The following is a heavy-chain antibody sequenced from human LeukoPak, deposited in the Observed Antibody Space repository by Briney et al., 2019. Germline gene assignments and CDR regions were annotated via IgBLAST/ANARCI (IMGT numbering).Heavy chain of an antibody. D-gene: IGHD2-21*02. CDR1: GGSISSGGYY. V-gene: IGHV4-31*03. Sequence: SETLSLTCTVSGGSISSGGYYWSWIRQYPGKGLEWIGYIHYSGSTYYNPSLKSRITKSVDTSRNRFSLKLSSVTAADTAVYYCARTYMTSARFDPWGQGTLVTVSS. CDR2: IHYSGST. J-gene: IGHJ5*02. CDR3: ARTYMTSARFDP.